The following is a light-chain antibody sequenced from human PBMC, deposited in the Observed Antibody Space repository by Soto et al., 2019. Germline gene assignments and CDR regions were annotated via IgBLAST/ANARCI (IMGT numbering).Light chain of an antibody. CDR1: QSVSSSY. V-gene: IGKV3-20*01. CDR2: GAS. J-gene: IGKJ2*01. Sequence: EIVLTQSPGTLSLSPGERATLSCRASQSVSSSYLAWYQQKPGQAPRLLIYGASSRATGIPDRFSGSGSGTDFSLTISRLEPEDFAVYYCQQYGSSPLYTLVQGTKLEIK. CDR3: QQYGSSPLYT.